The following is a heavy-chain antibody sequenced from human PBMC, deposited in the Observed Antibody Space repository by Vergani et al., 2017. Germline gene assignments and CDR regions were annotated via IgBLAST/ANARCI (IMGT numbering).Heavy chain of an antibody. V-gene: IGHV1-69*12. CDR2: SIPIFGTA. Sequence: QVQLVQSGAEVKKPGPSVKVSCKASGGTFSSYAISWVRQAPGQGLEWMGGSIPIFGTANYAQKFQGRVTITADESTSTAYMELGSLRSEDTAVYYCARRGGYDEGEALRIGYVDSWVPGILVTVSS. J-gene: IGHJ4*02. CDR3: ARRGGYDEGEALRIGYVDS. CDR1: GGTFSSYA. D-gene: IGHD3-22*01.